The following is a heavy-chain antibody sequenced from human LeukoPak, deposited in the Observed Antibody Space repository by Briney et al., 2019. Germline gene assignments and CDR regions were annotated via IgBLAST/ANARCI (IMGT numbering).Heavy chain of an antibody. CDR2: MNPNSGNT. CDR1: GYTFTSYD. J-gene: IGHJ3*02. D-gene: IGHD4-23*01. V-gene: IGHV1-8*03. CDR3: ARGDDYGGNGAFDI. Sequence: ASVKVSCKASGYTFTSYDINWVRQATGQGLEWMGWMNPNSGNTGYAQKFQGRVTITRNTPISTAYMELSSLRSEDTAVYYRARGDDYGGNGAFDIWGQGTMVTVSS.